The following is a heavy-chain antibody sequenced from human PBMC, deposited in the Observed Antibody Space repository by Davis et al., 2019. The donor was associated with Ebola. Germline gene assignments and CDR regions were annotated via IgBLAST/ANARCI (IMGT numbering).Heavy chain of an antibody. CDR3: ARGWGIAAAGIPGY. V-gene: IGHV3-30-3*01. CDR1: GFTFSSYA. D-gene: IGHD6-13*01. Sequence: GGSLRLSCAASGFTFSSYAMHWVRQAPGKGLERVAVISYDGSNKYYADSVKGRFTISRDNAKNTLYLQMNSLRAEDTAVYYCARGWGIAAAGIPGYWGQGTLVTVSS. J-gene: IGHJ4*02. CDR2: ISYDGSNK.